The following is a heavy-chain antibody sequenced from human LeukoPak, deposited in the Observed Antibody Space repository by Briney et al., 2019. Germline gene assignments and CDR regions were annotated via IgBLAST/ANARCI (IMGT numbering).Heavy chain of an antibody. CDR3: ARDYHSRAVVTAIKYAFDI. J-gene: IGHJ3*02. D-gene: IGHD2-21*02. V-gene: IGHV3-23*01. Sequence: WGSLRLSCAASGFTFSTYWMHWVRQAPGKGLEWVSAISGSGGSTYYADSVKGRFTISRDNSKNTLYLQMNSLRAEDTAVYYCARDYHSRAVVTAIKYAFDIWGQGTMVTVSS. CDR2: ISGSGGST. CDR1: GFTFSTYW.